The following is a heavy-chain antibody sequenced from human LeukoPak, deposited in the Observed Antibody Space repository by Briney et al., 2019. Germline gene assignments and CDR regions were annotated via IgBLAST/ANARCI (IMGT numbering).Heavy chain of an antibody. CDR1: GFTFSTYG. D-gene: IGHD1-26*01. Sequence: PGGSLRLSCVASGFTFSTYGMSWVRQAPGQGLEWVSTTSDRAGSSSYSDSVKGRFTISRDNSKNTLYLQMNSLRAEDTAVYYCANNRIVGITPLDYWGQGTLVTVSS. CDR2: TSDRAGSS. V-gene: IGHV3-23*01. CDR3: ANNRIVGITPLDY. J-gene: IGHJ4*02.